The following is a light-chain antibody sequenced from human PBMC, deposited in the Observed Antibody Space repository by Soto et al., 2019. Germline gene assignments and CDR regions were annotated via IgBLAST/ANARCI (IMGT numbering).Light chain of an antibody. CDR2: GAS. CDR3: QQYGSSPGT. Sequence: EIVMTQSPGTLSLSPGERASLSCRASQSVSSRLAWYQQKPGQAPRLLIYGASSRATGIPDRFSGSGSGTDFTLTISRLEPEDFAVYYCQQYGSSPGTFGQGTKVDIK. J-gene: IGKJ1*01. CDR1: QSVSSR. V-gene: IGKV3-20*01.